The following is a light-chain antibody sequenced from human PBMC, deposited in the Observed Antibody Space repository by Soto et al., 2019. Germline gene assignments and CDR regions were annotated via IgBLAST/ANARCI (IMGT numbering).Light chain of an antibody. CDR3: QQRSNWPPLT. V-gene: IGKV3-11*01. CDR1: QSVNSY. J-gene: IGKJ4*01. Sequence: EIVLTQSPATLSLSPGERATLSCRASQSVNSYLAWYQQKPGQAPRLLIYDSSNRATGISARFSGSGSGTDFTLTISSLEPEDFAVYYCQQRSNWPPLTFGGGTKVDIK. CDR2: DSS.